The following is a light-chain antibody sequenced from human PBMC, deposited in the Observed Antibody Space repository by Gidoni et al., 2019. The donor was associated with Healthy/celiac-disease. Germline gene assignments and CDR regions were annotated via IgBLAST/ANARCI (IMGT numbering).Light chain of an antibody. CDR2: DVS. J-gene: IGLJ2*01. CDR3: CSYAGSYPPVV. Sequence: QSALTQPRSVSGSPGQTVTISCTGTSSDVGGYNYVSWYQQHPGKAHKLLIYDVSKRPSRVPDRFSGSKSGNTASLTISGLQAEAEADYYCCSYAGSYPPVVFGGGTKLTVL. CDR1: SSDVGGYNY. V-gene: IGLV2-11*01.